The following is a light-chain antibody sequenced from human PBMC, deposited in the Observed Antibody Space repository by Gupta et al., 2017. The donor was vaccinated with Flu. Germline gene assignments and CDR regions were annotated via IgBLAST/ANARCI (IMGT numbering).Light chain of an antibody. CDR3: QQCETAPNT. CDR2: GAS. V-gene: IGKV1-39*01. Sequence: RSFSFAPVGETIIIDSAARHRISNYLAWYQQKFGKAPRLLIYGASSLAAGIPSRFSGSGSGTDFTLTISRLQPEDFAIYYCQQCETAPNTLGEGTRVEIK. J-gene: IGKJ4*01. CDR1: HRISNY.